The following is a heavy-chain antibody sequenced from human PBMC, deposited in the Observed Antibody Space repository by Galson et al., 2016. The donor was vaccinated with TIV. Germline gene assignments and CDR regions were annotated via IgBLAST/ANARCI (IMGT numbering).Heavy chain of an antibody. Sequence: SLRLSCAASGFTFSSHAMSWVRQAPGKGLEWLSFINYGGSPKYDADSMKGRLTTSRDIAKNSIYLDMSSLRAGDTAVYYCARYSGRFYALDVWGQGTTVTVSS. D-gene: IGHD1-26*01. CDR3: ARYSGRFYALDV. J-gene: IGHJ6*02. V-gene: IGHV3-48*03. CDR2: INYGGSPK. CDR1: GFTFSSHA.